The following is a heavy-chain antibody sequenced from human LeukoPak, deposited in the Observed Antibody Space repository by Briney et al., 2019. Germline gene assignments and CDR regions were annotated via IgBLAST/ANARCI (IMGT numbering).Heavy chain of an antibody. J-gene: IGHJ4*02. Sequence: SETLSLTCTVSGGSISSYYWSWIRQPPGKGLEWIGYIYYSGSTNYNPSLKSRVTISVDTSKNQFSLKLSSVTAADTAVYYCARGGGFGRGYLLWGQGTLVTVSS. D-gene: IGHD3-16*02. V-gene: IGHV4-59*01. CDR3: ARGGGFGRGYLL. CDR2: IYYSGST. CDR1: GGSISSYY.